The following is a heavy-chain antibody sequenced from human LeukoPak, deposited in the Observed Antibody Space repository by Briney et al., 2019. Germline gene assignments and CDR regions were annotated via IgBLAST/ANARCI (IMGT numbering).Heavy chain of an antibody. V-gene: IGHV3-23*01. CDR2: ISGSGGST. D-gene: IGHD1-26*01. J-gene: IGHJ6*02. CDR1: GFTFTSYA. Sequence: PGGSLRLSCAASGFTFTSYAMSWVRQAPGKGLEWVSAISGSGGSTYYADSVKGRFTISRDNSKNTLYLQMNSLRAEDTAVYYCAKGSYSRPYYYYAMDVWGQGTTVTVSS. CDR3: AKGSYSRPYYYYAMDV.